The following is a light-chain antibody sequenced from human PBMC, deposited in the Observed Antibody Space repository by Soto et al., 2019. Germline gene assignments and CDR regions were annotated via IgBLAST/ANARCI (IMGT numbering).Light chain of an antibody. CDR1: SSDVGGYNY. J-gene: IGLJ1*01. CDR2: DVS. Sequence: LTQPASVSGSPGQSITISCTGTSSDVGGYNYVSWYQHHPGKAPKLIIYDVSNRPSGVSIRFSGSKSDNTASLTISGLQPEDEADYHCSSYTTSNTRQIVFGTGTKLTVL. V-gene: IGLV2-14*03. CDR3: SSYTTSNTRQIV.